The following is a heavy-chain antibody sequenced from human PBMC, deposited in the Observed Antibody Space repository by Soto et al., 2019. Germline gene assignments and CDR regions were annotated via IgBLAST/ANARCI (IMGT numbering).Heavy chain of an antibody. D-gene: IGHD6-19*01. Sequence: GGSLRLSCAASGFTFSTCSMSWFRQAPGKGLEVVSSVNVNSDYIYYADSVNGRFTISRDNSKTSLYLQMNSLGVEDTAVYFCARAARSGWPDPFDISAQGTMVPVSS. CDR3: ARAARSGWPDPFDI. J-gene: IGHJ3*02. CDR2: VNVNSDYI. V-gene: IGHV3-21*01. CDR1: GFTFSTCS.